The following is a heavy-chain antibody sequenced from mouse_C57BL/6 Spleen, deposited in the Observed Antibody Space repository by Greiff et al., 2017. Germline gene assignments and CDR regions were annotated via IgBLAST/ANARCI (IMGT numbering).Heavy chain of an antibody. D-gene: IGHD1-1*01. CDR2: IDPANGNT. J-gene: IGHJ3*01. CDR3: ARDDYGSSWFAY. V-gene: IGHV14-3*01. Sequence: EVKLVESVAELVRPGASVKLSCTASGFNIKNTYMHWVKQRPEQGLEWIGRIDPANGNTKYAPKFQGKATITADTASNTAYLQLSSLTSEDTAIYYCARDDYGSSWFAYWGQGTLVTVSA. CDR1: GFNIKNTY.